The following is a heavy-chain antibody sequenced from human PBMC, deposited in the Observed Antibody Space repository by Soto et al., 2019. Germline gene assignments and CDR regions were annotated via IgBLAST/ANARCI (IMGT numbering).Heavy chain of an antibody. V-gene: IGHV1-3*01. CDR1: GYTFTSYA. CDR2: INAGNGNT. CDR3: AIEQSVYIITMTDAFYI. D-gene: IGHD3-22*01. Sequence: ASVKVSCKASGYTFTSYAIHWVRQAPGPRLERMGWINAGNGNTQYSQKFQGRVTITRDTPASIAYMEVSSLRSEDTALYFFAIEQSVYIITMTDAFYILCQGTVVTVSS. J-gene: IGHJ3*02.